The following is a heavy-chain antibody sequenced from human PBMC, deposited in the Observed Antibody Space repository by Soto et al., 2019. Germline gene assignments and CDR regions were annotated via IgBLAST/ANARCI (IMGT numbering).Heavy chain of an antibody. CDR1: GGSISSSSYY. Sequence: QLQLQESGPGLVKPSETLSLTCTVSGGSISSSSYYWGWIRQPPGKGLEWIGSIYYSGSTYYNPSLKSRVTISVDTSKNQFSLKLSSVTAADTAVYYCATLPYYYDSSGYYLGVWDYWGQGTLVTVSS. J-gene: IGHJ4*02. CDR3: ATLPYYYDSSGYYLGVWDY. CDR2: IYYSGST. D-gene: IGHD3-22*01. V-gene: IGHV4-39*01.